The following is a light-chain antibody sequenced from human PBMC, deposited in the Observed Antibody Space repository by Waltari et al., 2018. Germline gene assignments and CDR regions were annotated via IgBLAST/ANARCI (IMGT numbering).Light chain of an antibody. Sequence: QSALTQPPSVSGSPGQSVTISCTGTNSDVGSHDRVSWFQQFPGTAPKLLIYEVIKRPSGVPDRFSASKSGNTASLTISGLQGEDEGDYYCISFTTTSTWVFGGGTKVTVL. J-gene: IGLJ3*02. CDR2: EVI. CDR3: ISFTTTSTWV. V-gene: IGLV2-18*02. CDR1: NSDVGSHDR.